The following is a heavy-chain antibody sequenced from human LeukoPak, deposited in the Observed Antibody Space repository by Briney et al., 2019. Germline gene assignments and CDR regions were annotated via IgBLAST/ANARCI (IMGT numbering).Heavy chain of an antibody. CDR2: ISYDGSNK. CDR3: ARGGAGSSSSVGFDP. Sequence: GGSLRLSCAASGFTFSSYAMHWVRQAPGKGLEWVAVISYDGSNKYYADSVKGRFTISRDNSKNTLYLQMNSLRAEDTAVYYCARGGAGSSSSVGFDPWGQGTLVTVSS. D-gene: IGHD6-13*01. J-gene: IGHJ5*02. V-gene: IGHV3-30-3*01. CDR1: GFTFSSYA.